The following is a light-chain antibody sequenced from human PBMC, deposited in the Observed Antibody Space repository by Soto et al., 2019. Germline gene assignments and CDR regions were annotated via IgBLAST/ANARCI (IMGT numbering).Light chain of an antibody. CDR2: SNN. CDR1: GSNIGSNT. Sequence: SVLTQPPSASGTPGQRVTISCSGSGSNIGSNTVNWYQQLPGTAPKLLIYSNNQRPSGVPDRFSGSKSGTSASLAISGLQSEDEADYYCAAWDDSLNGHVFGTGTKVTVL. CDR3: AAWDDSLNGHV. J-gene: IGLJ1*01. V-gene: IGLV1-44*01.